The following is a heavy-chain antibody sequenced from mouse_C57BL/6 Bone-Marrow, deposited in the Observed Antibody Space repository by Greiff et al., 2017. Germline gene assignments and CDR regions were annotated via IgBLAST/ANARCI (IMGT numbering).Heavy chain of an antibody. D-gene: IGHD1-1*01. J-gene: IGHJ1*03. CDR1: GYTFTDYE. CDR3: TRYYYGPNWYFDV. Sequence: QVQLKQSGAELVRPGASVTLSCKASGYTFTDYEMHWVKQPPVHGLEWIGAIDPETGGTAYNQKFKGKAILTADKSSSTAYMELRRLTSEYSAVYYCTRYYYGPNWYFDVWGTGTTVTVSS. V-gene: IGHV1-15*01. CDR2: IDPETGGT.